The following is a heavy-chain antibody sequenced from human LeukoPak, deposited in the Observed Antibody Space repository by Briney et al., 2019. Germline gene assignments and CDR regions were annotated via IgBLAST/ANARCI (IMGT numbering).Heavy chain of an antibody. CDR3: ARYVIAVAGFSDAFDI. J-gene: IGHJ3*02. CDR2: IYYSGST. D-gene: IGHD6-19*01. V-gene: IGHV4-30-4*08. Sequence: SETLSLTCTVSGGSISSGDYYWSWIRQPPGKGLEWIGYIYYSGSTYYNPSLKSRVTISVDTSKNQFSLKLSSVTAADTAVYYCARYVIAVAGFSDAFDIWGQGTTVTVSS. CDR1: GGSISSGDYY.